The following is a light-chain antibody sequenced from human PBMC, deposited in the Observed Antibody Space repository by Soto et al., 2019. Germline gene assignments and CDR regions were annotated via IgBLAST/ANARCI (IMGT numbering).Light chain of an antibody. CDR3: NSYTSTHTWV. CDR1: SSDVGSYNY. V-gene: IGLV2-14*01. J-gene: IGLJ1*01. CDR2: EVS. Sequence: QSARTQPSSVSGSPGQSITISCTGTSSDVGSYNYVSWYQQHPGKAPKLMIYEVSNRPSGVSNRFSGSNSGNTASLTISGLQAEDEADYYCNSYTSTHTWVFGTGTKVTVL.